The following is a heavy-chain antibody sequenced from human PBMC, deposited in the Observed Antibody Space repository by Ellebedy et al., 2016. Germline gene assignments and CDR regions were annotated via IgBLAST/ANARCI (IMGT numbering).Heavy chain of an antibody. V-gene: IGHV4-59*08. CDR2: IYSNGRT. CDR1: GGSVTNNY. CDR3: ARHDRMDV. Sequence: GSLRLXXTVSGGSVTNNYWNWIRQSPGKGLEWIGYIYSNGRTRYNPSLQSRVTISVDTSKNQCSLTLSSVTAADTAVYYCARHDRMDVWGQGTSVAVSS. J-gene: IGHJ6*02.